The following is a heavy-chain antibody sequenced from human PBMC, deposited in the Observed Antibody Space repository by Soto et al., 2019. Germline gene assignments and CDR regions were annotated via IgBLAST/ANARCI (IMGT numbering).Heavy chain of an antibody. J-gene: IGHJ4*02. D-gene: IGHD6-19*01. Sequence: EVQLVESGGTLVQPGGSLRLSCSASGFTFNSYAMHWVRQAPGKGLEFVSAISSYGADTYYADSVKGRFAISRDNSKNTLYLQMRSLRAEDTPLYYWGKGGYMRSDWYGQFAYGGQGPLVTVPS. CDR1: GFTFNSYA. CDR2: ISSYGADT. CDR3: GKGGYMRSDWYGQFAY. V-gene: IGHV3-64D*06.